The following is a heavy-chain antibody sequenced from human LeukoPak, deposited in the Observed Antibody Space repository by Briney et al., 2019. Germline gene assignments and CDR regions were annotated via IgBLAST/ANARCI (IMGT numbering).Heavy chain of an antibody. CDR2: INHSGST. V-gene: IGHV4-34*01. Sequence: PSETLSLTCAVYGGSFSGYYWSWIRQPPGKGLEWIGEINHSGSTNYNPSLKSRVTISVDTSKKQFSLKLSAVTAADTAVYYCARSGAVYCSGGSCLDAFDIWGQGTMVTVSS. CDR3: ARSGAVYCSGGSCLDAFDI. J-gene: IGHJ3*02. D-gene: IGHD2-15*01. CDR1: GGSFSGYY.